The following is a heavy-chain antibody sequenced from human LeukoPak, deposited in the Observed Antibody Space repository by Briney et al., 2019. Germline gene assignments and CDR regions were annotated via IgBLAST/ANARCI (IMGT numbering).Heavy chain of an antibody. D-gene: IGHD6-19*01. CDR1: GYTFTSYG. V-gene: IGHV1-18*01. CDR3: ARMGYSSGWYGYYYYYMDV. CDR2: ISAYNGNT. J-gene: IGHJ6*03. Sequence: ASVKVSCKASGYTFTSYGISWVRQAPGQGLEWMGWISAYNGNTNYAQKLQGRVTMTTDTSTSTAYMELRSLRSDDTAVYYCARMGYSSGWYGYYYYYMDVWGKGTTVTVSS.